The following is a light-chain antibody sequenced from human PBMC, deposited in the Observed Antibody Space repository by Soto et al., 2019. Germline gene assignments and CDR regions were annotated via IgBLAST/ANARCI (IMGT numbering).Light chain of an antibody. CDR2: EVS. CDR3: SSTAGNNNLV. CDR1: SSDIGRYKF. V-gene: IGLV2-8*01. Sequence: QSALTQPASVSGSPGQSITISCTGTSSDIGRYKFVSWFQQHPGKAPKLIIYEVSKRPSGVPDRFSGSKSANTASLTVSGLQAEDEAFYYCSSTAGNNNLVFGGGTKLTVL. J-gene: IGLJ3*02.